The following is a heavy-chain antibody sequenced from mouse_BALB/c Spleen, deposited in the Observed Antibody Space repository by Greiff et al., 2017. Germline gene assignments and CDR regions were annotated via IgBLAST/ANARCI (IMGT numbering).Heavy chain of an antibody. Sequence: QVQLQQSGAELVKPGASVKLSCKASGYTFTSYDINWVRQRPEQGLEGIGWIFPGDGSTKYNEKFKGKATLTTDKSSSTAYMQLSRLTSEDSAVYFCAKLGQGLDYWGQGTTLTVSS. CDR2: IFPGDGST. CDR1: GYTFTSYD. J-gene: IGHJ2*01. CDR3: AKLGQGLDY. D-gene: IGHD4-1*01. V-gene: IGHV1S56*01.